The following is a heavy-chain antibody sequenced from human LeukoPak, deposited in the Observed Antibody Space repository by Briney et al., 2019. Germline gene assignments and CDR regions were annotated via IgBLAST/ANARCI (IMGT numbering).Heavy chain of an antibody. J-gene: IGHJ6*03. CDR1: GGSISSYY. V-gene: IGHV4-4*07. CDR2: IYTSGST. CDR3: AREIAARPYYYYYMDV. D-gene: IGHD6-6*01. Sequence: TSETLSLTCTVSGGSISSYYWGWIRQPAGKGLERIGRIYTSGSTNYNPSLKSRVTMSVDTSKNQFSLKLSSVTAADTAVYYCAREIAARPYYYYYMDVWGKGTTVTVSS.